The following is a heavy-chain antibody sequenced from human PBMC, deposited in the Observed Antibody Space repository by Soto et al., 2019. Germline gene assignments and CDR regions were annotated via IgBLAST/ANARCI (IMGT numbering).Heavy chain of an antibody. V-gene: IGHV1-8*01. CDR1: GYTFTSYD. J-gene: IGHJ6*02. Sequence: ASVKVSCKASGYTFTSYDINWVRQATGQGLEWMGWMNPNSGNTGYAQKFQGRVTMTRNTSISTAYMELSSLRSEDTDVYYCARGGGYGGYDLRPSYYGMDVWGQGTTVTVSS. CDR3: ARGGGYGGYDLRPSYYGMDV. D-gene: IGHD5-12*01. CDR2: MNPNSGNT.